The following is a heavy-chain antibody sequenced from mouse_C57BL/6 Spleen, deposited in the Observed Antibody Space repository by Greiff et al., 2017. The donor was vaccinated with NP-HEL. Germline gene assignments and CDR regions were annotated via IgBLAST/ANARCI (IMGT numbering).Heavy chain of an antibody. CDR2: ISSGSSTI. J-gene: IGHJ3*01. D-gene: IGHD1-1*01. CDR1: GFTFSDYG. V-gene: IGHV5-17*01. Sequence: EVMLVESGGGLVKPGGSLKLSCAASGFTFSDYGMHWVRQAPEKGLEWVAYISSGSSTIYYADTVKGRFTISRDNAKNTLFLQMTSLRSEDTAMYYCATDYYGSSYKFAYWGQGTLVTVSA. CDR3: ATDYYGSSYKFAY.